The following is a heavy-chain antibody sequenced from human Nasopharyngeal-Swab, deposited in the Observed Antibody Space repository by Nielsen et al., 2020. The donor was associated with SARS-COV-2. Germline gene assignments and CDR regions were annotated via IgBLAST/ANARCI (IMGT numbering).Heavy chain of an antibody. CDR3: TKKIGED. J-gene: IGHJ4*02. V-gene: IGHV3-53*01. CDR2: IYSGGST. Sequence: GESLKISCVASGFIVSSNYMSWVRQAPGKGLEWVSVIYSGGSTYYADSVKGRFTISRDNTKNSVSLQMNSLRAEDTAMYYCTKKIGEDWGQGTLVTVSS. CDR1: GFIVSSNY.